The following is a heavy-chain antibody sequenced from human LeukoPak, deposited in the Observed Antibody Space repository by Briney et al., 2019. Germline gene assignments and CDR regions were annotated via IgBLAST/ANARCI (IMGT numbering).Heavy chain of an antibody. CDR2: IKEDGSKK. CDR1: GFTFSGHW. V-gene: IGHV3-7*03. Sequence: GGSLRLSCAASGFTFSGHWMTWVRQAPGKGLEWVANIKEDGSKKNYVDSVKGRFTISRDNSKNTLYLQMNSLRAEDTAVYYCATQGGNFDYWGQGTLVTVSS. J-gene: IGHJ4*02. D-gene: IGHD3-16*01. CDR3: ATQGGNFDY.